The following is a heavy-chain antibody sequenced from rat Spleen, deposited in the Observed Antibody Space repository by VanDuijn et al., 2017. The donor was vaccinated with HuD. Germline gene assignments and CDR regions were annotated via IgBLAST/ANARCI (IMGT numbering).Heavy chain of an antibody. CDR1: GFTFSDYA. Sequence: EVQLVESGGDLVQPGRSLKLSCAVSGFTFSDYAMAWVRQAPKKGLEWVATIFYDGSSTYYRDSVKGRFTISRDNAKSTLYLQMDSLRSEDTATYYCARGGTGWFAYWGQGTLVTVSS. V-gene: IGHV5-17*01. CDR2: IFYDGSST. D-gene: IGHD4-3*01. CDR3: ARGGTGWFAY. J-gene: IGHJ3*01.